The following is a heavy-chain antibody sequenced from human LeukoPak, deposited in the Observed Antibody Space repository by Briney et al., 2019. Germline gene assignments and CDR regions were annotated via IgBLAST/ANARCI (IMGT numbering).Heavy chain of an antibody. CDR1: GFTFSDYW. V-gene: IGHV3-7*01. J-gene: IGHJ4*01. Sequence: EGSLRLSCAASGFTFSDYWMNWVRLAPGKGLEWVASIRQDGSEKSYVDSVKGRFTISRDNTWNSLYLQMNSLRAEDTAVYYCARDGTAPGLYFDLWGQGTLVTVSS. D-gene: IGHD1/OR15-1a*01. CDR2: IRQDGSEK. CDR3: ARDGTAPGLYFDL.